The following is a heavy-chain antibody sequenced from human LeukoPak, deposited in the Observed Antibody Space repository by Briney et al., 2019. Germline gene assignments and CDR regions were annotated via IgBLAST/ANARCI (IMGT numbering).Heavy chain of an antibody. V-gene: IGHV3-21*01. CDR2: ISSSSSYI. J-gene: IGHJ4*02. CDR3: ARDTPFTRGWPRD. CDR1: GFTFSGYG. D-gene: IGHD6-19*01. Sequence: GRTLRLSCAASGFTFSGYGMHWVRQAPGKGLEWVSSISSSSSYIYYADSVRGRFTISRDNAKNSLYLQMNGLRAEDTAVYYCARDTPFTRGWPRDWGQGTLVTVSS.